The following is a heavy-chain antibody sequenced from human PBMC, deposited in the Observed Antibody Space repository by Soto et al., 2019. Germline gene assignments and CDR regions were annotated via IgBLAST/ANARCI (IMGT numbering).Heavy chain of an antibody. CDR3: ARDRVVVASTFGYYYYGMDV. D-gene: IGHD2-15*01. Sequence: GASVKVSCKASGYTFTSYYMHWVRQAPGQGLEWMGIINPSGGSTSYAQKFQGRVTMTRDTSTSTVYMELSSLRSEDTAVYYCARDRVVVASTFGYYYYGMDVWGQGTTVTVSS. CDR1: GYTFTSYY. V-gene: IGHV1-46*01. CDR2: INPSGGST. J-gene: IGHJ6*02.